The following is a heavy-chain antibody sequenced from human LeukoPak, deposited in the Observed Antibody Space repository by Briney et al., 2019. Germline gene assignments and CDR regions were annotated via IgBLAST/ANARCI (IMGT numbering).Heavy chain of an antibody. CDR1: GFTFSIYG. CDR3: ARDLTTYDSSGYSGLDY. D-gene: IGHD3-22*01. V-gene: IGHV3-33*01. J-gene: IGHJ4*02. CDR2: IWYYGNNK. Sequence: GGSLRLSCAASGFTFSIYGMLWVPQAPGKGLEGVADIWYYGNNKYYADSVKGRFTNSRDNSKSTLYLQMNSLRAEDTAVYYCARDLTTYDSSGYSGLDYWGQGTLVTVSS.